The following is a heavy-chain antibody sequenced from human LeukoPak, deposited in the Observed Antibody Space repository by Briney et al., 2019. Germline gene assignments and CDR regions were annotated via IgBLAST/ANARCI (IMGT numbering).Heavy chain of an antibody. J-gene: IGHJ4*02. CDR2: FDPEDGET. D-gene: IGHD3-10*01. Sequence: ASVKVSCKVSGYTLTELSMHWVRQAPGKGLEWMGGFDPEDGETIYAQKFQGRVTMTEDTSTDTAYMELSSLRSEDTAVYYCATLYTMVRGVIRYYFDYWGQGTLVTVSS. CDR3: ATLYTMVRGVIRYYFDY. CDR1: GYTLTELS. V-gene: IGHV1-24*01.